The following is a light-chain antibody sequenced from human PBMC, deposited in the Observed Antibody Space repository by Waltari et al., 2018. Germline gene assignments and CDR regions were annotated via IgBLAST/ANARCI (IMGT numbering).Light chain of an antibody. V-gene: IGKV1-33*01. CDR2: DAS. CDR1: QDISHF. Sequence: DTQMTQSPSSLSASVGDRVTITCQSSQDISHFLNWYQQTPGTAPKLLITDASTLQTGVPSRFSGGRSGTQFTFTVNGLQPEDVATYFCQQYDNLPLTFGGGTKVEI. CDR3: QQYDNLPLT. J-gene: IGKJ4*01.